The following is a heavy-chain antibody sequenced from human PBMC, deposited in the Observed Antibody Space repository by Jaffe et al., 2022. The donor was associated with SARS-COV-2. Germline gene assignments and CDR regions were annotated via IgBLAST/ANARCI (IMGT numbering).Heavy chain of an antibody. J-gene: IGHJ6*02. CDR3: ARDGGYCSSTSCSRAYGMDV. V-gene: IGHV1-46*01. D-gene: IGHD2-2*01. Sequence: QVQLVQSGAEVKKPGASVKVSCKASGYTFTSYYMHWVRQAPGQGLEWMGIINPSGGSTSYAQKFQGRVTMTRDTSTSTVYMELSSLRSEDTAVYYCARDGGYCSSTSCSRAYGMDVWGQGTTVTVSS. CDR2: INPSGGST. CDR1: GYTFTSYY.